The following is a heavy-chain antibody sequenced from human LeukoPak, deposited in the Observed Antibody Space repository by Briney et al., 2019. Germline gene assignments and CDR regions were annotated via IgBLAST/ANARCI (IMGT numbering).Heavy chain of an antibody. V-gene: IGHV1-8*01. CDR1: GYTFTSYD. CDR3: AKVRRRDGYKTDAFDI. D-gene: IGHD5-24*01. Sequence: ASVKVSCKAPGYTFTSYDINWVRQATGQGLEWMGWMNPNSGNTGYAQKFQGRVTMTRNTSISTAYMELSSLRSEDTAVYYCAKVRRRDGYKTDAFDIWGQGTMVTVSS. CDR2: MNPNSGNT. J-gene: IGHJ3*02.